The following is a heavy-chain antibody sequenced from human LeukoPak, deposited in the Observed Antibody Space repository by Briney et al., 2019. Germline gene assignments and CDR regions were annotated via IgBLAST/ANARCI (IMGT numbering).Heavy chain of an antibody. CDR1: GGYISSNSYH. D-gene: IGHD1-26*01. V-gene: IGHV4-39*07. J-gene: IGHJ3*02. CDR2: IYYSGST. Sequence: ETLSLTCIVSGGYISSNSYHWGWIRQPPGKGLEWIGSIYYSGSTYYNPSLKSRVTISVDTSKNQFSLKLSSVTAADTAVYYCARPLGATYDAFDIWGQGTMVTVSS. CDR3: ARPLGATYDAFDI.